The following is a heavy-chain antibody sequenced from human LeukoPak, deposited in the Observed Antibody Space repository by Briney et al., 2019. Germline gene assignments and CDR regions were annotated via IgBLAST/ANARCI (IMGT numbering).Heavy chain of an antibody. V-gene: IGHV1-69*13. D-gene: IGHD1-26*01. CDR2: IIPIFGTA. Sequence: GASVKVSCKASGGTFSSYAISWVRQAPGQGLEWMGGIIPIFGTANYAQKFQGRVTITADESTSTAYMELSSLRSEDTAVYYCARDHLYYVSRLIASWFDPWGQGTLVTVSS. J-gene: IGHJ5*02. CDR3: ARDHLYYVSRLIASWFDP. CDR1: GGTFSSYA.